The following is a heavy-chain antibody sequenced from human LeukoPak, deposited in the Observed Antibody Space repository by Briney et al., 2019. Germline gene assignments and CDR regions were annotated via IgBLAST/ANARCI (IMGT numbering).Heavy chain of an antibody. Sequence: PGGSLRLSCAASGFTFSSYWMSWVRQAPGKGLEWVANIKQDGSEKYYVDSVKGRFTISRDNAKNSLYLQMNSLRAEDTAVYYCARDGYSYGDSSGYYGYWGQGTLVTVPS. D-gene: IGHD3-22*01. CDR2: IKQDGSEK. CDR3: ARDGYSYGDSSGYYGY. J-gene: IGHJ4*02. CDR1: GFTFSSYW. V-gene: IGHV3-7*01.